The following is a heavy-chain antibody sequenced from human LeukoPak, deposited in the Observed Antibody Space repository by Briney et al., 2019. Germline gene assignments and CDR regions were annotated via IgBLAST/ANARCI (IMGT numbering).Heavy chain of an antibody. CDR3: ARVEWFGESNWFDP. J-gene: IGHJ5*02. D-gene: IGHD3-10*01. Sequence: ASVKVSCKASGYTFTSYDTNWVRQATGQGLEWMGWMNPNSGNTGYAQKFQGRVTMTRNTSISTAYMELSSLRSEDTAVYYCARVEWFGESNWFDPWGQGTLVTVSS. CDR1: GYTFTSYD. CDR2: MNPNSGNT. V-gene: IGHV1-8*01.